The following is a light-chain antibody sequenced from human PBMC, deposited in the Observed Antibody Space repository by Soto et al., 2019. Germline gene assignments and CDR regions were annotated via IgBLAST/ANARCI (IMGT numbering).Light chain of an antibody. Sequence: EIVMTQSPATLSVSPGERVTLSCRASQSVSNNLAWYQQKPGQAPRLLVYYASTRATGIPARFSGSGSGTEFTLTISSLQSADFAVYHCQQYKTWPMYTFGQGTQLEI. CDR1: QSVSNN. V-gene: IGKV3D-15*01. J-gene: IGKJ2*01. CDR2: YAS. CDR3: QQYKTWPMYT.